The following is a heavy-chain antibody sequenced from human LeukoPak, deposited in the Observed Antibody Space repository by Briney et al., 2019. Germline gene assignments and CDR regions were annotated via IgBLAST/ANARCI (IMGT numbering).Heavy chain of an antibody. CDR2: IYYSGST. CDR3: AIRIAAAGLDY. D-gene: IGHD6-13*01. Sequence: SETLSLTCTVSGGSISSNSYYWGWIRQPPGKGLEWIGSIYYSGSTYYNPSLKSRVTISVDTSKNQFSLKLSSVTAADTAVYYCAIRIAAAGLDYWGQGTLVTVSS. CDR1: GGSISSNSYY. V-gene: IGHV4-39*01. J-gene: IGHJ4*02.